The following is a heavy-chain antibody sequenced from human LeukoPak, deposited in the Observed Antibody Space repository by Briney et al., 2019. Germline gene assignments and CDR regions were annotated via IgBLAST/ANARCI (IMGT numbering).Heavy chain of an antibody. CDR3: AKVDCLGSCYRYYFDY. Sequence: GGSLRLSCAASGFTFSSYGMHWVRQAPGKGLEWVAVISYDGGNKYYADSVKGRFTISRDNSKNTLHLQMNSLRAEDTAVYYCAKVDCLGSCYRYYFDYWGQGTLVTVSS. CDR1: GFTFSSYG. V-gene: IGHV3-30*18. J-gene: IGHJ4*02. D-gene: IGHD2-15*01. CDR2: ISYDGGNK.